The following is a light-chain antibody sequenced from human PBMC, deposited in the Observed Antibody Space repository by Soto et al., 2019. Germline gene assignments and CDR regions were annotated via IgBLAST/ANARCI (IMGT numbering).Light chain of an antibody. V-gene: IGKV1-5*03. J-gene: IGKJ2*01. CDR1: QSINRW. CDR2: KAS. Sequence: EIQMTQSPSTMFASVGDRVTMTFRASQSINRWLAWYQQKPGKAPKLLIYKASSLESGVPSRFSGGGIGTEFSLSISSLQPDDFATYYCQQYSTYPYIFAQGTKVDI. CDR3: QQYSTYPYI.